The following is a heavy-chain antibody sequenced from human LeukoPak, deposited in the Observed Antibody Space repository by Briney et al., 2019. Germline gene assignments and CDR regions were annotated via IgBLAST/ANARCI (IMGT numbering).Heavy chain of an antibody. CDR3: AKDVSDCSSRNCN. J-gene: IGHJ4*02. CDR1: GFPFSSYA. CDR2: ISGSGGGT. V-gene: IGHV3-23*01. Sequence: GVLRLSCAASGFPFSSYAMYWVRQAPGKGLEWVSGISGSGGGTYYADSVKGRFTISRDNSKNTLYLQMNSVRAEDTAIYYCAKDVSDCSSRNCNWGQGTLVTVSS. D-gene: IGHD2-2*01.